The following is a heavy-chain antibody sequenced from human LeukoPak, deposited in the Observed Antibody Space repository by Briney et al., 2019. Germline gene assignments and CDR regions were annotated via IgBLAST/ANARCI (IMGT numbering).Heavy chain of an antibody. J-gene: IGHJ4*02. V-gene: IGHV1-2*02. CDR2: INPNSGGT. D-gene: IGHD2-2*01. CDR1: GYTFTGYY. Sequence: ASVKVSCKASGYTFTGYYMHWVRQAPGQGLEWMGWINPNSGGTNYAQKFQGRVTMTRDTSISTAYMELSRLRSDDTAVYYCASLGYCSSTSCLPFDYWGQGTLVTVSS. CDR3: ASLGYCSSTSCLPFDY.